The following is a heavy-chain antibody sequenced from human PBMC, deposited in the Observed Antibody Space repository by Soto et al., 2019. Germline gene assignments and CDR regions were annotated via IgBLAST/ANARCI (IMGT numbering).Heavy chain of an antibody. CDR2: ISYDGSKN. Sequence: PTGSPILSFAAPEFPLSSSCMPWSRQAPGKGLEWVVVISYDGSKNSYGDSVNDLFTISGDNSKDKRFLQMNSLRAEDTAVYYCATDTYYYDSSGFDYWGQGTLVTVSS. CDR1: EFPLSSSC. D-gene: IGHD3-22*01. CDR3: ATDTYYYDSSGFDY. V-gene: IGHV3-30*03. J-gene: IGHJ4*02.